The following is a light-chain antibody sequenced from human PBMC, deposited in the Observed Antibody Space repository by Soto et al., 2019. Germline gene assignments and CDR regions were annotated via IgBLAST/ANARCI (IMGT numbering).Light chain of an antibody. J-gene: IGKJ1*01. CDR1: QSISSW. CDR2: KAS. Sequence: DIQMTPSPSTLSASVGDRVTITCPASQSISSWLAWYQQKPGKAPKLLIYKASSLESGVPSRFSGSGSGTEFTLTISSLQPDDFATYYCQQYNSYPETFGQETKVDIK. CDR3: QQYNSYPET. V-gene: IGKV1-5*03.